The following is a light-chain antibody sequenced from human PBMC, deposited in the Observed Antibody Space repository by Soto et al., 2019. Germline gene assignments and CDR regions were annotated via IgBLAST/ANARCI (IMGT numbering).Light chain of an antibody. CDR2: KAS. J-gene: IGKJ1*01. CDR3: QQYNDNWT. CDR1: QSISSW. Sequence: DVLMTYSPSILTASVGDRVTITCRASQSISSWLAWYQQKPGQAPKLLIYKASTLQSGVPSRFSGRGSGTEFTLAISSLQPDDSATYYCQQYNDNWTFGQGTKVDIK. V-gene: IGKV1-5*03.